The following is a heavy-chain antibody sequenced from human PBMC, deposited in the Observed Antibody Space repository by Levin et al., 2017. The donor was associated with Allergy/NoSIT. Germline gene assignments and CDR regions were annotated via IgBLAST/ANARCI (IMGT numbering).Heavy chain of an antibody. J-gene: IGHJ4*02. CDR2: INNVGDDM. CDR1: GFTFSSYA. CDR3: AKDDSGYDSWGGPFDY. V-gene: IGHV3-23*01. D-gene: IGHD5-12*01. Sequence: GGSLRLSCAASGFTFSSYAMNWVRQAPGKGLEWVSAINNVGDDMYYVDSVKGRFTISRDNSKNTLYLQMNSLRAEDTAVYYCAKDDSGYDSWGGPFDYGGQGTQVTVSS.